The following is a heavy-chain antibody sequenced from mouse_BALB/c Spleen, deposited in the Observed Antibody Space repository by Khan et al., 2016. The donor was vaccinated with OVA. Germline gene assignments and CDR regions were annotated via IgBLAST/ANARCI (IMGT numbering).Heavy chain of an antibody. CDR3: ARSYYSD. Sequence: QVRLQQSGTELMKPGASVKISCKASGYKFSNYWIEWVKQRPGHGLEWIGEILPGSGSTKYNVKFKGKATFTADTSSSTAFMQLSSLTSEDSAVYYCARSYYSDCAQGTLVTVSA. J-gene: IGHJ3*01. CDR1: GYKFSNYW. CDR2: ILPGSGST. D-gene: IGHD2-12*01. V-gene: IGHV1-9*01.